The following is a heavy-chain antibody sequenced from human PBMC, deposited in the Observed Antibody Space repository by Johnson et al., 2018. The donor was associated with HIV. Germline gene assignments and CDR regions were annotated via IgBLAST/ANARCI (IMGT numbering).Heavy chain of an antibody. CDR1: GFTVSDYY. CDR2: ISSTASTI. J-gene: IGHJ3*02. Sequence: QVQLVESGGGLVQPGGSLRLSCAASGFTVSDYYMSWLRQAPGKGLEWVSFISSTASTIYYADSVKGRFTISRDNAKNSLYLQMNSLRAEDMAVYYCARGLTIFGVVTDAFDIWGQGTMVTVSS. D-gene: IGHD3-3*01. V-gene: IGHV3-11*04. CDR3: ARGLTIFGVVTDAFDI.